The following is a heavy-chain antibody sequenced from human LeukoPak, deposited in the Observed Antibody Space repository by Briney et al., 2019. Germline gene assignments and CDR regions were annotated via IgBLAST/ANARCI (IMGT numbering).Heavy chain of an antibody. J-gene: IGHJ5*02. CDR3: ARELQGYNWFDP. V-gene: IGHV4-59*01. CDR1: GGSISSYY. CDR2: IYYSGST. Sequence: SETLSLTCTVSGGSISSYYWSWIRQPPGMGLEWIGYIYYSGSTNYNPSLKSRVTISVDTSKNQFSLKLSSVTAADTAVYYCARELQGYNWFDPWGQGTLVTVSS.